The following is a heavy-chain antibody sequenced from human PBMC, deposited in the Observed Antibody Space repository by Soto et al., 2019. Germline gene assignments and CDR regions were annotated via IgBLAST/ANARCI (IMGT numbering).Heavy chain of an antibody. CDR1: GFTFSSYS. CDR3: ARVRGFYSGSERGGLGMDV. Sequence: EVQLVGSGGGLVQPGGSLRLSCAASGFTFSSYSMNWVRQAPGKGLEWVSYISSSSSTIYYADSVKGRFTISRDNAKNSLYLQMNSLRVEDTAMYYCARVRGFYSGSERGGLGMDVWGQGTTVTVSS. CDR2: ISSSSSTI. D-gene: IGHD1-26*01. V-gene: IGHV3-48*01. J-gene: IGHJ6*02.